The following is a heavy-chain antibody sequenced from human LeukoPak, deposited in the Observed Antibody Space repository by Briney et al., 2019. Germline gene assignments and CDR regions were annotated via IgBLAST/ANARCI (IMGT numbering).Heavy chain of an antibody. V-gene: IGHV3-15*01. D-gene: IGHD3-3*01. CDR1: GFTFGSYA. CDR2: IKSKTDGGTT. CDR3: TTDDFWRDY. J-gene: IGHJ4*02. Sequence: GGSLRLSCVASGFTFGSYAMSWVRQAPGKGLEWVGRIKSKTDGGTTDYAAPVKGRFTISRDDSKNTLYLQMNSLKTEDTAVYYCTTDDFWRDYWGQGTLVTVSS.